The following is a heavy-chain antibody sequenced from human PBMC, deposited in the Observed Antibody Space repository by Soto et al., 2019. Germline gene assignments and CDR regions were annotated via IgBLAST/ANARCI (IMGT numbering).Heavy chain of an antibody. Sequence: SETLSLTCVVSGYSISRGYYWGWIRQPLGKGLEWIGSLYHSGGTYYSPSLKSRVTISVDTSKNQFSLKLSPVTAADTAVYYCARGYYDSSGYYDHWGQGILVTVSS. CDR3: ARGYYDSSGYYDH. CDR1: GYSISRGYY. J-gene: IGHJ5*02. CDR2: LYHSGGT. V-gene: IGHV4-38-2*01. D-gene: IGHD3-22*01.